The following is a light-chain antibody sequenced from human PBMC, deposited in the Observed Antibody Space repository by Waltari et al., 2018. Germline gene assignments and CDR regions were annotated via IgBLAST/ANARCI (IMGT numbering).Light chain of an antibody. Sequence: DIVMTQSPDSLAVSLGERATINCKSSQSVFYSSNNKNYLGWDQQKPGQPPKLLSYWASTREPGVPDRFSGSGTVTNFTLTITSLQAEDVALYYCQQYYSPPLTFGQGTKVEIK. CDR3: QQYYSPPLT. CDR1: QSVFYSSNNKNY. J-gene: IGKJ1*01. CDR2: WAS. V-gene: IGKV4-1*01.